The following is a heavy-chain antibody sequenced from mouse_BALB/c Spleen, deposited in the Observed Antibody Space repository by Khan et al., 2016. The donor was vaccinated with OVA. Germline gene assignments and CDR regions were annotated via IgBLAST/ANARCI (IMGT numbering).Heavy chain of an antibody. CDR3: AKFTPEYYSMDQ. CDR2: IWGDGSL. Sequence: QVQLKESGPGLVAPSQSLSITCTVSGFSLTSYGVNWVRQPPGKGLEWLGVIWGDGSLNYHSTLKSRLIISKDNSKRQVFLTLNSLQTDDTATYYCAKFTPEYYSMDQGGQGTSVTVSS. V-gene: IGHV2-3*01. CDR1: GFSLTSYG. J-gene: IGHJ4*01. D-gene: IGHD1-1*01.